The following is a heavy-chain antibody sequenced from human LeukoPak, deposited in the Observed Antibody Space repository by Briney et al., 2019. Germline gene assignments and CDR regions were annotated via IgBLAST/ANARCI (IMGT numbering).Heavy chain of an antibody. CDR1: GFTFSSYA. CDR3: ARVYKLALDY. Sequence: PGGSLRLSCAASGFTFSSYAMSWVRQAPGKGLEWVSVIYSGGSTYYADSVKGRFTISRDNSKNTLYLQMNSLRAEDTAVYYCARVYKLALDYWGQGTLVTVSS. V-gene: IGHV3-53*01. CDR2: IYSGGST. J-gene: IGHJ4*02. D-gene: IGHD1-14*01.